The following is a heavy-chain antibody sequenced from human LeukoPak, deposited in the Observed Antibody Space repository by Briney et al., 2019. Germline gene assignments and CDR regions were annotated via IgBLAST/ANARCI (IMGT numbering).Heavy chain of an antibody. V-gene: IGHV4-4*02. CDR1: GFSVSTKY. CDR3: ARIPSGSYGIFDY. J-gene: IGHJ4*02. CDR2: IYRSGSA. D-gene: IGHD1-26*01. Sequence: GSLRLSCAVSGFSVSTKYMSWVRQPPGKGLEWIGEIYRSGSANQNPSLKSRVSMSLDKSKDQFSLRLTSVTAADTAVYYCARIPSGSYGIFDYWGQGTLVTVSS.